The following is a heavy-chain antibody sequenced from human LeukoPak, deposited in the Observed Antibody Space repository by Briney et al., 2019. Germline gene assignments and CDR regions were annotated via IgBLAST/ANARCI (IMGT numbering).Heavy chain of an antibody. CDR2: ISAYNGNT. D-gene: IGHD4-17*01. J-gene: IGHJ4*02. CDR1: GYTFTSYG. V-gene: IGHV1-18*01. CDR3: ARDDGDYESLDY. Sequence: GASVKVSCKASGYTFTSYGISWVRQAPGQGLEWMGWISAYNGNTNYAQKLQGRVTMTTDTSTSTACMELRSLRSDDAAVYYCARDDGDYESLDYWGQGTLVTVSS.